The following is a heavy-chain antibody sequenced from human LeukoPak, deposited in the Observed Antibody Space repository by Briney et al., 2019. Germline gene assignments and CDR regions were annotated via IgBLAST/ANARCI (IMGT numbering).Heavy chain of an antibody. Sequence: GGSLRLSCAASGFTFDDYGMSWVRQAPGKGLEWVSGINWNGGSTGYADSVKGRFTISRDNAKNSLYLQMNSLRAEDTALYYCARTMVVTPASYYYSMDVWGKGTTVTVSS. D-gene: IGHD4-23*01. CDR2: INWNGGST. CDR3: ARTMVVTPASYYYSMDV. V-gene: IGHV3-20*04. CDR1: GFTFDDYG. J-gene: IGHJ6*03.